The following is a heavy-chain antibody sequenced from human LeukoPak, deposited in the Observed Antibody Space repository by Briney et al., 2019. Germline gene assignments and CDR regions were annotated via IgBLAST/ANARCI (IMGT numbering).Heavy chain of an antibody. CDR2: IIPILGIA. V-gene: IGHV1-69*04. CDR3: AGTGTTVGLADY. Sequence: GASVKVSCKASGYIFTTYGISWVRQAPGQGLEWMGRIIPILGIANYAQKFQGRVTITADKSTSTAYMELSSLRSEDTAVYYCAGTGTTVGLADYWGQGTLVTVSS. CDR1: GYIFTTYG. J-gene: IGHJ4*02. D-gene: IGHD1-1*01.